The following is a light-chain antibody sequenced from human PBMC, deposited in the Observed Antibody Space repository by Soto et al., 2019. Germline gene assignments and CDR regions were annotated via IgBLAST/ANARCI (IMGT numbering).Light chain of an antibody. CDR2: GAP. CDR1: QSISDT. Sequence: EIVMTQSPVTLSVSPGGRATLSCRASQSISDTLAWYQQKSGQAPRLLIHGAPTRAPGFPARLSGSGSGTDFTLTISGLQSEAFAVYYCQEYNNWPWTFGQGTKVDIK. V-gene: IGKV3-15*01. J-gene: IGKJ1*01. CDR3: QEYNNWPWT.